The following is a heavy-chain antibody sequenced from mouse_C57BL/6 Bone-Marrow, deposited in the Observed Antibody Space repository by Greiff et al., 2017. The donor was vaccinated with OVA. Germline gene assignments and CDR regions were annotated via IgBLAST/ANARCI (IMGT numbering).Heavy chain of an antibody. V-gene: IGHV7-3*01. CDR2: IRNKANGYTT. CDR1: GFTFTDYY. D-gene: IGHD1-1*01. J-gene: IGHJ1*03. CDR3: ARHPYYGSSYWYFDV. Sequence: DVMLVESGGGLVQPGGSLSLSCAASGFTFTDYYMSWVRQPPGKALEWLGFIRNKANGYTTEYSASVNGRFTISRDNSQSILYLQMNALRAEDSATYYCARHPYYGSSYWYFDVWGTGTTVTVSS.